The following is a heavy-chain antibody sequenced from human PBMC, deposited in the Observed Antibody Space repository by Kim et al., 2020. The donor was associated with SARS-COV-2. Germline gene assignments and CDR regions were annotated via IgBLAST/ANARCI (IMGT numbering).Heavy chain of an antibody. D-gene: IGHD6-19*01. Sequence: YYNPSRKSRDTRSVDTSKNQFSLKLSSVTAAVTAVYYCARDQRGWTDFDYWGQGNLVTVSS. J-gene: IGHJ4*02. V-gene: IGHV4-39*07. CDR3: ARDQRGWTDFDY.